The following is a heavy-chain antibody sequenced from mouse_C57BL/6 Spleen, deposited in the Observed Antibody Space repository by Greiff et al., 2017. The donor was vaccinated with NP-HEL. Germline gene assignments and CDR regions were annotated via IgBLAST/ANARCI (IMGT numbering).Heavy chain of an antibody. V-gene: IGHV1-81*01. CDR2: IYPRSGNT. CDR1: GYTFTSYG. Sequence: VMLVESGAELARPGASVKLSCKASGYTFTSYGISWVKQRTGQGLEWIGEIYPRSGNTYYNEKFKGKATLTADKSSSTAYMELRSLTSEDAAVYFCARLALREAMDYWGQGTSVTVSS. D-gene: IGHD1-1*01. J-gene: IGHJ4*01. CDR3: ARLALREAMDY.